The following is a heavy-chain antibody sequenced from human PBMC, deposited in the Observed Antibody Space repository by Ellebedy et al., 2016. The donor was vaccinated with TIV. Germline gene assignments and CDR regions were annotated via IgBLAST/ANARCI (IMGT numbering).Heavy chain of an antibody. J-gene: IGHJ3*02. CDR2: ISYDGNNK. D-gene: IGHD1-26*01. Sequence: PGGSLRLSCAASGFTFSTYGVNWVRQAPGKGLEWVAVISYDGNNKRYADSVKGRFSISIDNSKSTLYLQMNSLRPDDTAVYYCARDLRPFSGNPHDAFDIWGQGTVVTVSS. CDR1: GFTFSTYG. CDR3: ARDLRPFSGNPHDAFDI. V-gene: IGHV3-30-3*01.